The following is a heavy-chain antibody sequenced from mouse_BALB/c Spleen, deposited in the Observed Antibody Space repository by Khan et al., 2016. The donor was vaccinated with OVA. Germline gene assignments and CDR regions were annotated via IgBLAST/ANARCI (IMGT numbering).Heavy chain of an antibody. Sequence: EVKLLESGPGLVKPSQSLSLTCTVTGYSITSDYAWNWIRQFPGNKLEWMGFISYSGNTNYNPSLKSRISITRDTSKNQFFLQLNSVTTEDTATYYGARVYGGDFDYWVQGTTLTVAS. J-gene: IGHJ2*01. V-gene: IGHV3-2*02. CDR2: ISYSGNT. CDR3: ARVYGGDFDY. CDR1: GYSITSDYA. D-gene: IGHD1-1*01.